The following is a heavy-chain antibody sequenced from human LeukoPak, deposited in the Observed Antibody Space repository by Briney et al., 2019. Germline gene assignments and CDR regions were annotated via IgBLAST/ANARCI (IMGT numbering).Heavy chain of an antibody. CDR2: IKQDGSEK. J-gene: IGHJ3*02. CDR3: ARGSGYSYGDDAFDI. CDR1: GFTFSSYG. V-gene: IGHV3-7*03. D-gene: IGHD5-18*01. Sequence: GGSLRLSCAASGFTFSSYGIHWVRQAPGKGLEWVANIKQDGSEKYYVDSVKGRFTISRDNAKNSLYLQMNSLRAEDTAVYYCARGSGYSYGDDAFDIWGQGTMVTVSS.